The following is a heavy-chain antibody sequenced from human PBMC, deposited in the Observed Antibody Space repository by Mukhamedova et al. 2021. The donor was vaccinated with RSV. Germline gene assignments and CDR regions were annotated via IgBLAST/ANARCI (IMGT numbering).Heavy chain of an antibody. J-gene: IGHJ4*02. D-gene: IGHD5-12*01. CDR3: ARVSSGYDADY. V-gene: IGHV4-39*07. Sequence: STYYNPSLKSRVTISVDTSKNQFSLKLSSVTAADTAVYYCARVSSGYDADYWGQGTLVTVPS. CDR2: ST.